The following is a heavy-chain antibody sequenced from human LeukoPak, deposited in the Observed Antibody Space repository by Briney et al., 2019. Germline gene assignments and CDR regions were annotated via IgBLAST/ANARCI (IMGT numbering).Heavy chain of an antibody. CDR1: GFTFSSYS. V-gene: IGHV3-21*01. CDR2: ISSSSSYI. J-gene: IGHJ1*01. CDR3: ARGPGYYDSSGYYGAEYFQH. D-gene: IGHD3-22*01. Sequence: GGSPRLSCAASGFTFSSYSMNWVRQAPGKGLEWVSSISSSSSYIYYADSVKGRFTISRDNAKNSLYLQMNSLRAEDTAVYYCARGPGYYDSSGYYGAEYFQHWGQGTLVTVSS.